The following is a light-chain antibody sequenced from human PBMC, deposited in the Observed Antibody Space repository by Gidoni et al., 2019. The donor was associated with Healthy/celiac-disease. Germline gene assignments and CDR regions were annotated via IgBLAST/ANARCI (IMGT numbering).Light chain of an antibody. CDR3: QQSYSTPFT. CDR1: QSISSY. CDR2: AAS. V-gene: IGKV1-39*01. J-gene: IGKJ3*01. Sequence: DTQMTQSPSSLSASVGDRVTIPCRASQSISSYLNWYQQKPGKAPTLLIYAASSLQSGVPSRFSGSGSGTDFTLTISSLQPEDFATYYCQQSYSTPFTFGPGTKVDIK.